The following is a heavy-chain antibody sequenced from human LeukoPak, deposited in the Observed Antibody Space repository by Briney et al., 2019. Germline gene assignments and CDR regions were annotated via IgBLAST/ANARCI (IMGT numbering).Heavy chain of an antibody. CDR2: IYYSGST. Sequence: SETLSLTCTVSGGSISSSSYYWGWIRQPPGKGLEWIGSIYYSGSTYYNPSLKSRVTISVDTSKNQFSLKLSSVTAADTAVYYCARDLGSGSPSYFQHWGQGTLVTVSS. V-gene: IGHV4-39*07. D-gene: IGHD1-26*01. CDR1: GGSISSSSYY. J-gene: IGHJ1*01. CDR3: ARDLGSGSPSYFQH.